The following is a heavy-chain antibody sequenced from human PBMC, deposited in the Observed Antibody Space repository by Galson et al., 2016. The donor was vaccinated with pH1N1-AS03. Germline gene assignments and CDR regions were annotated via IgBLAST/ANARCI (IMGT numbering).Heavy chain of an antibody. CDR3: SRDELGGGIVPAGTKTFEY. Sequence: SVKVSCKASGYTFTNYAISWVRQVPGQGLEWMGWSSAYNFNTNYAQNFKGRVTMTTDTSTSTAYMELRSLNSDDTAVYYCSRDELGGGIVPAGTKTFEYWGQGTLVIVSS. D-gene: IGHD6-13*01. CDR2: SSAYNFNT. V-gene: IGHV1-18*01. J-gene: IGHJ4*02. CDR1: GYTFTNYA.